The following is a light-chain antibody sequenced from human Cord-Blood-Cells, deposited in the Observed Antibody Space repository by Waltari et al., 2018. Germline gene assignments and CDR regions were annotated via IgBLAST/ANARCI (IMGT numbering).Light chain of an antibody. V-gene: IGKV1-5*03. J-gene: IGKJ1*01. CDR1: QSISSW. CDR2: KAS. Sequence: DIQMTQSPSTLSASVVDRVTIPCRASQSISSWLAWYQQKPGKAPKLLIYKASSLESGVPSRFSGSGSGTEFTLTISSLQPDDFANYYCQQYNSYSTFGQGTKVEIK. CDR3: QQYNSYST.